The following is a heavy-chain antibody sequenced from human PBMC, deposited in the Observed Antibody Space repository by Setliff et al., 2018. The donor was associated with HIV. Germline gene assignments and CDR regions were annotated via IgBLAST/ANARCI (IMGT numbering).Heavy chain of an antibody. CDR2: IYSSGSN. CDR1: GDSISSYY. V-gene: IGHV4-59*01. CDR3: ARSILWGYSNFGWFDP. J-gene: IGHJ5*02. D-gene: IGHD4-4*01. Sequence: SETLSLTCTVSGDSISSYYWSWIRHAPGNGLAWIGYIYSSGSNNYKPSLKSRVTISVDTSKKQFSLKMSSLTAADTAGYYCARSILWGYSNFGWFDPWGQGTRVTVSS.